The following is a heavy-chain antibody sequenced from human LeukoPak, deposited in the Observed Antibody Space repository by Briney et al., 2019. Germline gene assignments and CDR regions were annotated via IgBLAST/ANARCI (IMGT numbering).Heavy chain of an antibody. J-gene: IGHJ6*02. V-gene: IGHV3-23*01. CDR1: GFTFSGDA. Sequence: PGGSLRLSCAASGFTFSGDAMSWVRQAPGKGLEWVSGISDNGGNIYYADSVKGRFTISRDNSEHTLYLQMNSLRAEDTAVYHCAKAAEGSYFYAMDVWGQGTTVTVFS. CDR3: AKAAEGSYFYAMDV. CDR2: ISDNGGNI.